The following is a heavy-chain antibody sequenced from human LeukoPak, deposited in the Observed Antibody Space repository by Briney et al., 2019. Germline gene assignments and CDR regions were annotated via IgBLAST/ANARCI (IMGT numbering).Heavy chain of an antibody. V-gene: IGHV5-51*01. CDR1: GYSFTTYW. CDR2: INPGDSNT. Sequence: GESLKISCKGSGYSFTTYWIGWVCQMPGEGLEWMGIINPGDSNTRYSPSFRGQVTISVDKSINTAYLQWNSLKASDTAMYYCAREEGGYCSSTRCYMYDLDVWGQGTTVTVSS. D-gene: IGHD2-2*02. CDR3: AREEGGYCSSTRCYMYDLDV. J-gene: IGHJ6*02.